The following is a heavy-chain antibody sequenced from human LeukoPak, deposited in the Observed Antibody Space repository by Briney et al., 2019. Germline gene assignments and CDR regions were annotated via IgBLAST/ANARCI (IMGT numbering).Heavy chain of an antibody. CDR1: GFTFSSYM. V-gene: IGHV3-7*01. J-gene: IGHJ4*02. CDR3: ASASLWSGILEY. D-gene: IGHD3-3*01. Sequence: GESLRLSCAASGFTFSSYMMTWVRQAPGKGLEWVANIKPDGGEKFYVDPVRGRFTISRDNAKNSLYLQMNSLRAEDTAVYYCASASLWSGILEYWGQGTLVIVSS. CDR2: IKPDGGEK.